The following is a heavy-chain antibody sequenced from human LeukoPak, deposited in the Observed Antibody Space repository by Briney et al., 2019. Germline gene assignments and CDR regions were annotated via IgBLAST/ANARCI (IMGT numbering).Heavy chain of an antibody. CDR2: IYSSGST. CDR1: GASISSGDYY. J-gene: IGHJ4*02. V-gene: IGHV4-30-4*08. CDR3: AGREASSSCFDY. Sequence: PSETLSLTCTVSGASISSGDYYWSWIRQPPGRGLEWIGYIYSSGSTYYNPSLKTRVTISADTSKNQFSLKVTSVTAADTAVYYCAGREASSSCFDYWGQGTLVTVSS.